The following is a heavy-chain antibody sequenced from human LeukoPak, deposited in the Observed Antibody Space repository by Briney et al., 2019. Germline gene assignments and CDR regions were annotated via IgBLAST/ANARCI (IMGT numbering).Heavy chain of an antibody. D-gene: IGHD3-10*01. J-gene: IGHJ5*02. V-gene: IGHV1-8*01. Sequence: GASVKVSCKASGYTFTGYDIDWVRQATGQGLEWMGWMNPNSGNTGYAQKFQGRVTMTRNTSISTAYMEPSSLRSEDTAVHYCARGITMIRGIIRGWFDPWGQGTLVTVSS. CDR2: MNPNSGNT. CDR3: ARGITMIRGIIRGWFDP. CDR1: GYTFTGYD.